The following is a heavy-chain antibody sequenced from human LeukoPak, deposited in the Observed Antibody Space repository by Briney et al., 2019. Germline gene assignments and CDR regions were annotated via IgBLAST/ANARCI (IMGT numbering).Heavy chain of an antibody. J-gene: IGHJ4*02. CDR1: GFNFDDYG. Sequence: GGSLRLSWAASGFNFDDYGMSWVRQAPGKGLEWDSGINWNGGSTGYADSVKGRFTISRDNSKNTLYLQMNSLRAEDTAVYYCARDLSGVTGYTYGRGIDYWGQGTLVTVSS. D-gene: IGHD5-18*01. CDR3: ARDLSGVTGYTYGRGIDY. CDR2: INWNGGST. V-gene: IGHV3-20*04.